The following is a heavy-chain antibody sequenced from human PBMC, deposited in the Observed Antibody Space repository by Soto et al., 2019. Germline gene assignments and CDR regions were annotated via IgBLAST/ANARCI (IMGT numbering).Heavy chain of an antibody. J-gene: IGHJ6*02. CDR2: INTYNGNT. CDR3: AMVDVYVTPSPQDV. CDR1: GYSFTRYG. Sequence: QIQLVQSRAEVKNPEASVKVSCKASGYSFTRYGIAWARQAPGQGHEWMGWINTYNGNTNYAQNLQGRVTLTTDTSTSTAYMELTSLRSNDTAIYYCAMVDVYVTPSPQDVWGQGTTVIVSS. V-gene: IGHV1-18*01. D-gene: IGHD3-16*01.